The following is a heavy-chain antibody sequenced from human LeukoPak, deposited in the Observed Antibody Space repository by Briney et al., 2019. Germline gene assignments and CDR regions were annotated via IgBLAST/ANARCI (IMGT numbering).Heavy chain of an antibody. D-gene: IGHD3-9*01. V-gene: IGHV3-11*01. J-gene: IGHJ6*02. CDR1: GFTFSDYY. CDR2: ISSSGSTI. Sequence: PGGSLRLSCAASGFTFSDYYMSWIRQAPGKGLEWVSYISSSGSTIYYADSVKGRFTISRDNAKNSLYLQMNSLRAEDTAVYYCARDRPTYYDILTGRRGMDVWGQGTTVTVSS. CDR3: ARDRPTYYDILTGRRGMDV.